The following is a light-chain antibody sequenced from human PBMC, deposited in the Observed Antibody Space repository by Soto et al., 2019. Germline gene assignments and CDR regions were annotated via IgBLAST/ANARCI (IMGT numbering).Light chain of an antibody. CDR1: QSVSSSY. J-gene: IGKJ1*01. CDR2: GAS. CDR3: QQYGSS. V-gene: IGKV3-20*01. Sequence: EIVLTQSPGTLSLSPGERATLSCRASQSVSSSYFCWYPQNPGDAPRLLSYGASSRAPGLPDRFSGSGSGTDFTLTISRLEPEDFAVYYCQQYGSSFGQGTKVEIK.